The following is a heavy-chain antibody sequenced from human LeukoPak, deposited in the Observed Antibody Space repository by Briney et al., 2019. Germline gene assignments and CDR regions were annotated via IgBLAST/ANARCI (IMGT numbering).Heavy chain of an antibody. J-gene: IGHJ4*02. CDR3: ARLNLGYGYFLEATKRDY. Sequence: GGSLRLSCAASGFTFSKYPMHWVRQAPGKGLEWVAVISYDVGSNTYYADSVKGRLTISRDNSKNTLYLQMNSLRAEDTAVYYCARLNLGYGYFLEATKRDYWGQGTLVTVSS. CDR1: GFTFSKYP. V-gene: IGHV3-30-3*01. D-gene: IGHD5-18*01. CDR2: ISYDVGSNT.